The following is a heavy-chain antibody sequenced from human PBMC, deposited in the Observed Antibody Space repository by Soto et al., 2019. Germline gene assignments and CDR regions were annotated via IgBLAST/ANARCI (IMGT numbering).Heavy chain of an antibody. CDR3: VRDDTRRNNDFWSRHYTTDAFDI. CDR2: IKQDGSEK. J-gene: IGHJ3*02. Sequence: EVQLVESGGGLVQPGGSLRLSCAASGFTFSRYWMSWVRQAPGKGLEWVANIKQDGSEKYYVESVKGRFTMSRDNTKNSLYLKMNSLRAEDTAVYYCVRDDTRRNNDFWSRHYTTDAFDIWGQGRMVTVSS. D-gene: IGHD3-3*01. V-gene: IGHV3-7*01. CDR1: GFTFSRYW.